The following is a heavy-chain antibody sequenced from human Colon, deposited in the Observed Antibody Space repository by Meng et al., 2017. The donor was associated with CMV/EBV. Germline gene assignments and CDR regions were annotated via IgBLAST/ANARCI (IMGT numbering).Heavy chain of an antibody. CDR3: ARYQFSMVRGVPTPYFDY. V-gene: IGHV7-4-1*02. D-gene: IGHD3-10*01. Sequence: YTFTNDGMNLVRQAPGQGLEWMGWIYTNPGNPVYAQGFTGRFVFSLDTSVSTAYLQISSLKAEDTAVYYCARYQFSMVRGVPTPYFDYWGQGTLVTVSS. CDR2: IYTNPGNP. J-gene: IGHJ4*02. CDR1: YTFTNDG.